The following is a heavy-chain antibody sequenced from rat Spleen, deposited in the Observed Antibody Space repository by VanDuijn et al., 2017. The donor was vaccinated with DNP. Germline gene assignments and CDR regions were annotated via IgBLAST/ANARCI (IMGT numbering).Heavy chain of an antibody. Sequence: EVQLVESGGGLVQPGRSLKLSCAASGFTFSDYYMAWVRQAPKKGLEWVAASSPSGSRTYYADSVRGRFTISRDYARSTLYLQMDSLRSEDTATYYCATSSYFGYDYGFAYWGQGVMVTVSS. D-gene: IGHD1-7*01. CDR1: GFTFSDYY. J-gene: IGHJ2*01. CDR3: ATSSYFGYDYGFAY. CDR2: SSPSGSRT. V-gene: IGHV5-7*01.